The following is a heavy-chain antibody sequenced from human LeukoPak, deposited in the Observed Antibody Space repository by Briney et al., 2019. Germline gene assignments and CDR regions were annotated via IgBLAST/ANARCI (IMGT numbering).Heavy chain of an antibody. J-gene: IGHJ3*02. D-gene: IGHD2-21*01. Sequence: GESLKISCKGSGYSFTSYWIGWVRQMPGKGLEWMGIIYPGDSDTRYSPSFQGQVTISADKSISTAYLQWSSLKASDTAMYYCARDSSVLFRLPAFDIWGQGTMVTVSS. CDR2: IYPGDSDT. V-gene: IGHV5-51*01. CDR3: ARDSSVLFRLPAFDI. CDR1: GYSFTSYW.